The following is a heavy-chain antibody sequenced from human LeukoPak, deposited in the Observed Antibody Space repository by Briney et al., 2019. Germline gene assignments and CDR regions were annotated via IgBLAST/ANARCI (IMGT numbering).Heavy chain of an antibody. J-gene: IGHJ4*02. D-gene: IGHD6-13*01. CDR2: ISWNSGSI. CDR1: GFTFDDYA. CDR3: AKDPYSSSWYYFDY. Sequence: SGGSLRLSCAASGFTFDDYAMHWVRQAPGKGLEWVSGISWNSGSIGYADSVKGRFTISRDNAKNSLYLQMNSLRAEDTALYYCAKDPYSSSWYYFDYWGQGTLVTVSS. V-gene: IGHV3-9*01.